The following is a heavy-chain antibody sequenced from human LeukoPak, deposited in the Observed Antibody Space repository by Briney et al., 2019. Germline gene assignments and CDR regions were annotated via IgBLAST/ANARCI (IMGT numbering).Heavy chain of an antibody. CDR3: ARDPWIPYYYGMDV. CDR2: ISSSSSYI. V-gene: IGHV3-21*01. Sequence: KAGGSLRLSCAASGFTFSSYSMNWVRQAPGKGLEWVSSISSSSSYIYYADSVKGRFTISRDNAKNSLYLQMNSLRAEDTAVYYCARDPWIPYYYGMDVWGQGTTVTVSS. J-gene: IGHJ6*02. CDR1: GFTFSSYS. D-gene: IGHD5-18*01.